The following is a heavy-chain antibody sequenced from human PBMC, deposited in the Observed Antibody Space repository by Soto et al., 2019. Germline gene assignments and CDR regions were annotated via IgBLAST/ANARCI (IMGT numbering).Heavy chain of an antibody. Sequence: SVKVSCKASGGTFNTFAISWVRQAPGQGFEWLGGIIPIFRTPDYAQKFQGRVTIIAEESTSTAYMELSSLRSEDTAVYYCARLVDTAIGYGMDVWGQGTTVTVSS. CDR3: ARLVDTAIGYGMDV. CDR2: IIPIFRTP. V-gene: IGHV1-69*13. CDR1: GGTFNTFA. J-gene: IGHJ6*02. D-gene: IGHD5-18*01.